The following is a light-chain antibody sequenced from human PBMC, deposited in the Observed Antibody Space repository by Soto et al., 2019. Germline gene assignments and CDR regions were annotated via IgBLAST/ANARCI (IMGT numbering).Light chain of an antibody. CDR1: QSISSY. Sequence: DIQMTQSPSSLSASVGDRVTITCRASQSISSYLNWYQQKPGKAPKLLIYAASSLQSGVPSRFSGSGSTTDFTLTINSLQPEDFATYSCQQSYSTPRTFGQGTELEIK. V-gene: IGKV1-39*01. CDR2: AAS. J-gene: IGKJ2*01. CDR3: QQSYSTPRT.